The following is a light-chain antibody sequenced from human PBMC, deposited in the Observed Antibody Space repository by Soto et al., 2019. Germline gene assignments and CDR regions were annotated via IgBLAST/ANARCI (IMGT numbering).Light chain of an antibody. Sequence: DIQMTQSPCTLSASVGDRVTITCRASQSISSWLAWYQQKPGKAPKLLIYDASSLESGVPSRFSGSGSGTEFTLTISSLQPDDFATYYCQQYNSYSTFGPGTKVDIK. CDR2: DAS. CDR3: QQYNSYST. V-gene: IGKV1-5*01. J-gene: IGKJ3*01. CDR1: QSISSW.